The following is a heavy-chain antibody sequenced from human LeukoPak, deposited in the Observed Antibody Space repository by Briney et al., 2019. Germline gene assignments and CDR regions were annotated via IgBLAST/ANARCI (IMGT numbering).Heavy chain of an antibody. Sequence: GGSLRLSCAASGFTFSNYAMHWVRKVPGKGLEWVAILSSAGTNKDYADSVKGRFTISRDNSKNTLYLQMDSLRVEDTAVYSCARDRPSTVFGVADYYYMDVWGKGTTVTVSS. CDR3: ARDRPSTVFGVADYYYMDV. V-gene: IGHV3-30*04. J-gene: IGHJ6*03. CDR2: LSSAGTNK. CDR1: GFTFSNYA. D-gene: IGHD3-3*01.